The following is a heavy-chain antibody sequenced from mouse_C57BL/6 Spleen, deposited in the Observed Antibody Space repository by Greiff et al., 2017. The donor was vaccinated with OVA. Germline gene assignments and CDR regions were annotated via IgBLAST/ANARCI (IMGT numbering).Heavy chain of an antibody. CDR1: GYTFTSYW. J-gene: IGHJ2*01. CDR3: ARGFTTVVGEGFDY. V-gene: IGHV1-61*01. D-gene: IGHD1-1*01. Sequence: QVQLQQPGAELVRPGSSVKLSCKASGYTFTSYWMDWVKQRPGQGLEWIGNIYPSDSETHYNQKFKDKATLTVDKSSSTAYMQLSSLTSEDSAVYYCARGFTTVVGEGFDYWGQGTTLTVSS. CDR2: IYPSDSET.